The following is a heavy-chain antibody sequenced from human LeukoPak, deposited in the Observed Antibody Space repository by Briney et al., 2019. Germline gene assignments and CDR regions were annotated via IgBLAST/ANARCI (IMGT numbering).Heavy chain of an antibody. J-gene: IGHJ6*03. CDR2: IYYSGST. CDR1: GGSISSSSYY. Sequence: SETLSLTCTVSGGSISSSSYYWGWIRQPPGKGLEWIGSIYYSGSTYYNPSLKSRVTISVDTSKNQFSLKLSSVTAADTAVYYCARQESSSSPYYYYYYYMDVWGKGTTVTVSS. V-gene: IGHV4-39*01. CDR3: ARQESSSSPYYYYYYYMDV. D-gene: IGHD6-6*01.